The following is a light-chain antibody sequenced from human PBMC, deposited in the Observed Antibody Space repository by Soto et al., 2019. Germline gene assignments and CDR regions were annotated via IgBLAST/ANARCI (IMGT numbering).Light chain of an antibody. CDR3: TSFTSSSTWV. Sequence: QSALAQPASVSGSPGQSITISCTGTSSDVGGYNYVSWFQQHPGKAPKLKIYEVSNRPSGVSNRFSGSKSGYTASLTISELKAEDEDDYYCTSFTSSSTWVFGGGTK. V-gene: IGLV2-14*03. CDR2: EVS. J-gene: IGLJ3*02. CDR1: SSDVGGYNY.